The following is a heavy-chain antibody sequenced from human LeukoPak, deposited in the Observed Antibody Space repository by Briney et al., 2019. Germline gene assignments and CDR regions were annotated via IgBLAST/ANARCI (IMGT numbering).Heavy chain of an antibody. CDR3: AREPPYDILTGYHFDY. CDR2: INPKSGGT. D-gene: IGHD3-9*01. CDR1: GYTFPGYY. Sequence: ASVKVSCKASGYTFPGYYMHWARQAPGQGLEWMGWINPKSGGTNYAQKFQGRVTMTRDTSISTAYMELSRLRSDDTAVYYCAREPPYDILTGYHFDYWGQGTLVTVSS. V-gene: IGHV1-2*02. J-gene: IGHJ4*02.